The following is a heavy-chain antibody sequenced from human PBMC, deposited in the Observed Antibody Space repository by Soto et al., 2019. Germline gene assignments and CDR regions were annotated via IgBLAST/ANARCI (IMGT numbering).Heavy chain of an antibody. Sequence: PGGSLRLSCVASGFTFSTNDMTWVRQAPGKGLEWVSTIDGTSTFSNYAASVEGRFTISRDNSRNAVYLQMNSLRADDTAVYFCAKNSGWFNAWGQGTLVTVSS. CDR1: GFTFSTND. D-gene: IGHD3-10*01. CDR3: AKNSGWFNA. J-gene: IGHJ5*02. V-gene: IGHV3-23*05. CDR2: IDGTSTFS.